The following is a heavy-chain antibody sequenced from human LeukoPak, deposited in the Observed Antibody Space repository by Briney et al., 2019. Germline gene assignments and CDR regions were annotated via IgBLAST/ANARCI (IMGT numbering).Heavy chain of an antibody. D-gene: IGHD6-13*01. Sequence: GRSLRLSCAASGFTFSSYAMRWVRQAPGKGLEWVAVISYDGSNKYYTDSVKGRFTISRDNSKNTLYLQMNSLRAEDTAVYYCARDVAAAGSFDYWGQGTLVTVSS. V-gene: IGHV3-30-3*01. J-gene: IGHJ4*02. CDR2: ISYDGSNK. CDR1: GFTFSSYA. CDR3: ARDVAAAGSFDY.